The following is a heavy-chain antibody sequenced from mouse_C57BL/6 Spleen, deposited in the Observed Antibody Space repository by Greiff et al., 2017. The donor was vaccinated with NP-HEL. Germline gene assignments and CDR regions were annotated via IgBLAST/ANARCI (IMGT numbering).Heavy chain of an antibody. D-gene: IGHD1-1*01. Sequence: VQLQQSGAELVRPGASVTLSCKASGYTFTDYEMHWVKQTPVHGLEWIGAIDPETGGTAYNQKFKGKAILTADKSSSTAYMELRSLTSEDSAVYYCTRGTTVVPFAYWGQGTLVTVSA. CDR3: TRGTTVVPFAY. CDR2: IDPETGGT. V-gene: IGHV1-15*01. CDR1: GYTFTDYE. J-gene: IGHJ3*01.